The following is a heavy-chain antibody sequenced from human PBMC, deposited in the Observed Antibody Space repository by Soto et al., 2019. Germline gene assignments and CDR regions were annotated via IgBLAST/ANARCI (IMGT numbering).Heavy chain of an antibody. CDR3: ARTLYDSSGYHHFQH. V-gene: IGHV3-33*01. J-gene: IGHJ1*01. CDR1: GFTFSSYG. CDR2: IWYDGSNK. Sequence: QVQLVESGGGVVQPGRSLRLSCAASGFTFSSYGMHWVRQAPGKGLEWVAVIWYDGSNKYYAGSVKGRFTISRDNSKNMLYLRMNSLRAEDTAVYYCARTLYDSSGYHHFQHWGQGTLVTVSS. D-gene: IGHD3-22*01.